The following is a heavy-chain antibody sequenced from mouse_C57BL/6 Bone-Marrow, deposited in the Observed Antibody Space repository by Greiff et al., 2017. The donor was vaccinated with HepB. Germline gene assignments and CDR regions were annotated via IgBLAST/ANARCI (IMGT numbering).Heavy chain of an antibody. CDR1: GYSITSGYD. CDR2: ISYSGST. CDR3: ARVSYYGGGWYFDV. Sequence: EVQLQQSGPGMVKPSQSLSLTCTVTGYSITSGYDWHWIRHFPGNKLEWMGYISYSGSTNYNPSLKSRISITHDTSKNHFFLKLNSVTTEDTATYYCARVSYYGGGWYFDVWGTGTTVTVSS. D-gene: IGHD1-1*01. J-gene: IGHJ1*03. V-gene: IGHV3-1*01.